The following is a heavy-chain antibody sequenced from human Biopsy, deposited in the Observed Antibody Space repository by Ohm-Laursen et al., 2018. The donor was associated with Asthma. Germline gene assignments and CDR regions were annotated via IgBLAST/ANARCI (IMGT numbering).Heavy chain of an antibody. D-gene: IGHD1-26*01. CDR2: IIPIFGTT. Sequence: SVKVSCKASGGTFSSYAISWVRQAPGQGLEWMGGIIPIFGTTNYAQKFQGRVTITADESTSTAYMELSSLRSEDTAVYYCARDGPVGAPSDYWGQGTLVTVSS. CDR3: ARDGPVGAPSDY. CDR1: GGTFSSYA. V-gene: IGHV1-69*13. J-gene: IGHJ4*02.